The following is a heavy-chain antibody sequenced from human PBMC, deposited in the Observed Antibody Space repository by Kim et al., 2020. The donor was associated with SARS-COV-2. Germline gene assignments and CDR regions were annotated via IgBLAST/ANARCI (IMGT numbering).Heavy chain of an antibody. D-gene: IGHD1-26*01. Sequence: SVKVSCKASGGTFSSYAISWVRQAPGQGLEWMGGIIXIFGTANYAQKFQGRVTITADXSTSTAYMELXSXRSXDTAVXXCAXXGLGXXGAXXXDYXXQG. CDR1: GGTFSSYA. CDR3: AXXGLGXXGAXXXDY. J-gene: IGHJ4*02. CDR2: IIXIFGTA. V-gene: IGHV1-69*06.